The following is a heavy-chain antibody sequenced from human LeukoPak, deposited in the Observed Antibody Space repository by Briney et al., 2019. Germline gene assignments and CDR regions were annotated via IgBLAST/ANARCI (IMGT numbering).Heavy chain of an antibody. CDR3: ARAEPKLGTRFDY. V-gene: IGHV4-31*03. D-gene: IGHD7-27*01. Sequence: PSETLSLTCTVSGVSISSGGYYWSWIRQHPGKGLEWIGYIYYSGSTYYNPSLKSRVTISVDTSKNQFSLKLSSVTAADTAVYYCARAEPKLGTRFDYWGQGTLVTVSS. CDR2: IYYSGST. CDR1: GVSISSGGYY. J-gene: IGHJ4*02.